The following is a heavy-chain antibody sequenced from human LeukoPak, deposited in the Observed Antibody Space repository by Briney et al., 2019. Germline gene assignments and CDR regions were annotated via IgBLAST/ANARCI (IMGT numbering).Heavy chain of an antibody. V-gene: IGHV4-61*05. J-gene: IGHJ6*03. CDR3: ARGGGMGYYYYYMDV. CDR2: IYYSGST. D-gene: IGHD1-26*01. Sequence: SETLSLTCTVSGGSMSSSSYYWGWIRQPPGKGLEWIGYIYYSGSTNYNPSLKSRVTISVDTSKNQFSLKLSSVTAADTAVYYCARGGGMGYYYYYMDVWGKGTTVTVSS. CDR1: GGSMSSSSYY.